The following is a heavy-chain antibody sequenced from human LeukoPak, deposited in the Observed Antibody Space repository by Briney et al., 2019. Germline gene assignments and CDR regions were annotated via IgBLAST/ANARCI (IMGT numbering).Heavy chain of an antibody. CDR1: GYTLTELS. Sequence: GASVKVSCKVSGYTLTELSMHWVRQAPGKGLEWMGGFDPEDGETIYAQKFQGRVTMTRDTSTSTVYMELSSLRSEDTAVYYCARDEAVGSSGWYGVDYWGQGTLVTVSS. CDR3: ARDEAVGSSGWYGVDY. V-gene: IGHV1-24*01. J-gene: IGHJ4*02. D-gene: IGHD6-19*01. CDR2: FDPEDGET.